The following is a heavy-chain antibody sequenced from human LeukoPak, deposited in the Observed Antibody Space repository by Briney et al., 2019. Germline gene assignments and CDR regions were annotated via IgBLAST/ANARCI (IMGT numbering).Heavy chain of an antibody. D-gene: IGHD6-19*01. J-gene: IGHJ4*02. Sequence: SGGSLRLSCAASGFTFSKYWTLWVRQASRKGLESVSRINTDGTVTTYADSVKGRFTVSRDNADNTMFLQMNSVRDEDTAVYYCATKQWLAPPPDSWGQGTPVTVSS. CDR1: GFTFSKYW. CDR2: INTDGTVT. V-gene: IGHV3-74*01. CDR3: ATKQWLAPPPDS.